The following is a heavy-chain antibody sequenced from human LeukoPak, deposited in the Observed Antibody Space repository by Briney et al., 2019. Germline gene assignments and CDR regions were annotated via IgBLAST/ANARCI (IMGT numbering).Heavy chain of an antibody. CDR1: GGSFSGYY. V-gene: IGHV4-34*01. Sequence: SETLSLTCAVYGGSFSGYYWSWIRQPPGKGLEWIGEINHSGSTNYNPSLKSRVTISVDTSKNQFSLKLSSVTAADTAVYYCARGAVEGIVVVPRGPYYFDYWGQGTLVTVSS. J-gene: IGHJ4*02. D-gene: IGHD3-22*01. CDR2: INHSGST. CDR3: ARGAVEGIVVVPRGPYYFDY.